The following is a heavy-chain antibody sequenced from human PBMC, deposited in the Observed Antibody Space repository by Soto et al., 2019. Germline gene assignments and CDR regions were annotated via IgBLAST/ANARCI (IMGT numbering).Heavy chain of an antibody. CDR3: AKEPPGTDNYFDY. J-gene: IGHJ4*02. CDR1: GFTFSNYA. D-gene: IGHD1-1*01. CDR2: INGSGGNT. V-gene: IGHV3-23*01. Sequence: GSLRLSCAASGFTFSNYAMTWVRQAPGKGLEWVSAINGSGGNTKYADSVKGRFTISRDNSKNTLNLQMNSLRAEDTAVYFCAKEPPGTDNYFDYWGQGTLVTVSS.